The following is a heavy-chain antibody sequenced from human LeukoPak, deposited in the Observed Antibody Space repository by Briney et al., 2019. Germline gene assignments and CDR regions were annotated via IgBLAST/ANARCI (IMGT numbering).Heavy chain of an antibody. CDR2: IGIRGDT. D-gene: IGHD6-19*01. CDR1: GFTFIDYD. J-gene: IGHJ4*02. Sequence: GGSLRLSCAASGFTFIDYDMHGVRQVRGKGLAWVSAIGIRGDTHYSGSVKGRFTISRENAESSLYLQMNSLRAEDTAVYYCARGGIQVSGIDEFDYWGQGTLVTVSS. V-gene: IGHV3-13*01. CDR3: ARGGIQVSGIDEFDY.